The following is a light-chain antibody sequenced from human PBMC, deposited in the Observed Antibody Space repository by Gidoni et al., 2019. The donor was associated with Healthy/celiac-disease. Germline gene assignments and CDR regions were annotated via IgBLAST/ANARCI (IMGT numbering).Light chain of an antibody. Sequence: LVMPQPPATLSLSPGERATLSCRASQSVSSNVAWYQQKPGQAPRLLIYGASTRATGIPARFSGSGSGTEFTLTISSLQSEDFAVYYCQQYNNWPRTFGQGTKVEIK. CDR3: QQYNNWPRT. CDR2: GAS. V-gene: IGKV3-15*01. J-gene: IGKJ1*01. CDR1: QSVSSN.